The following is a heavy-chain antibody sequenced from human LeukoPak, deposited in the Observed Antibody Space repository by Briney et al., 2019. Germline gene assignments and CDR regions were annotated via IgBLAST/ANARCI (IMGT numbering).Heavy chain of an antibody. V-gene: IGHV1-24*01. CDR1: GYTLTELS. CDR2: FDPEDGET. D-gene: IGHD3-22*01. J-gene: IGHJ4*02. Sequence: ASVKVSCKVSGYTLTELSMHWVRQAPGKGPEWMGGFDPEDGETIYAQKFQGRVTMTEDTSTDTAYMELSSLRSEDTAVYYCATLSSGYYHLDYWGQGTLVTVSS. CDR3: ATLSSGYYHLDY.